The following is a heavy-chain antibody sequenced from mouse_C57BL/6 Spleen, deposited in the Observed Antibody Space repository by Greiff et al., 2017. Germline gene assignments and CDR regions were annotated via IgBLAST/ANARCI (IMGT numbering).Heavy chain of an antibody. D-gene: IGHD1-1*01. CDR2: INPNNGGT. Sequence: EVQLQQSGPELVKPGASVKIPCKASGYTFTDYNMDWVKQSHGKSLEWIGDINPNNGGTIYNQKFKGKATLTVDKSSSTAYMELRSLTSEDTAVYYCARGNYGSSYWYCDVWGTGTTVTVSS. CDR1: GYTFTDYN. J-gene: IGHJ1*03. V-gene: IGHV1-18*01. CDR3: ARGNYGSSYWYCDV.